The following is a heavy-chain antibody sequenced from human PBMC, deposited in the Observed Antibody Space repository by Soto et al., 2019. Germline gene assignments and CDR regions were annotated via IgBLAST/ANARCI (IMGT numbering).Heavy chain of an antibody. CDR2: ISRSSTYT. J-gene: IGHJ6*02. V-gene: IGHV3-21*01. D-gene: IGHD3-9*01. Sequence: GGSLRLSCATSGFSLSSYTMSWVRQAPGKGLQWVSAISRSSTYTNYADSVKGRFTISRDNAKNSLYLQMNSLRAEDTAVYYCARYRPGRYDILTGYPYYYGMDVWGQGTTVTVSS. CDR3: ARYRPGRYDILTGYPYYYGMDV. CDR1: GFSLSSYT.